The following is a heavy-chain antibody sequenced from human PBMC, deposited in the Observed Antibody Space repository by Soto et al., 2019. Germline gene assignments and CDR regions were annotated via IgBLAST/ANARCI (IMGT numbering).Heavy chain of an antibody. V-gene: IGHV3-43*01. CDR3: AKVRTPLIVVVTLDY. D-gene: IGHD3-22*01. CDR1: GFTFDDYT. Sequence: EVQLVESGGVVVQPGGSLRLSCAASGFTFDDYTMHWVRQAPWKGLEWVSLISWDGGSTYYADSVKGRFTISRDNSKNSLYLQMNSLRTEDTALYYCAKVRTPLIVVVTLDYWGQGTLVTVSS. CDR2: ISWDGGST. J-gene: IGHJ4*02.